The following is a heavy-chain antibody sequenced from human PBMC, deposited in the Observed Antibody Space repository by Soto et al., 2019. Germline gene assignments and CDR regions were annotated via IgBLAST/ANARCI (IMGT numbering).Heavy chain of an antibody. V-gene: IGHV3-23*01. Sequence: GGSLRLSCAASGFTFSSYAMSWVRQAPGKGLEWVSAVLDSGAATYYADSVKGRFTISRDNSKNTLYLQMNSLRAEDTAVYYCAKRSYTSGWYYFDYWGQGTLVTVSS. D-gene: IGHD6-19*01. J-gene: IGHJ4*02. CDR3: AKRSYTSGWYYFDY. CDR2: VLDSGAAT. CDR1: GFTFSSYA.